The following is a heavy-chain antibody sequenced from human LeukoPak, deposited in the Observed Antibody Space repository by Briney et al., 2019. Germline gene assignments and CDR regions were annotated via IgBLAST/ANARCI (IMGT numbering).Heavy chain of an antibody. CDR2: MNPNSGNT. J-gene: IGHJ4*02. D-gene: IGHD5-24*01. V-gene: IGHV1-8*01. Sequence: GASVKVSCKASGYTFTSCDINWVRQATGQGLEWMGWMNPNSGNTGYAQKFQGRVTMTRNTSISTAYMELSSLRSEDTAVYYCARGRKMATMLPGYWGQGTLVTVSS. CDR3: ARGRKMATMLPGY. CDR1: GYTFTSCD.